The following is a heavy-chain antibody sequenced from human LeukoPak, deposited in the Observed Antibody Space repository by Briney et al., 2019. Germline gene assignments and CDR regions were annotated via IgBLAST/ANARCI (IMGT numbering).Heavy chain of an antibody. J-gene: IGHJ4*02. V-gene: IGHV4-30-2*01. D-gene: IGHD4-17*01. Sequence: PSETLSLTCAVSGGSISSGGYSWSWIRQPPGKGLEWIGYIYHSGSTYYNPSLKSRVTISVDRSKNQFSLKLSSVTAADTAVYYCARGAYGDYLTFDYWGQGTLVTVSS. CDR1: GGSISSGGYS. CDR2: IYHSGST. CDR3: ARGAYGDYLTFDY.